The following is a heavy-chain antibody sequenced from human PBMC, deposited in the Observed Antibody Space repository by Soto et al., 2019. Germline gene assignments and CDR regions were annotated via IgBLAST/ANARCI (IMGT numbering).Heavy chain of an antibody. CDR1: GGTFSSYA. Sequence: GASVKVSCKASGGTFSSYAISWVRQAPGQGLEWMGGIIPIFGTANYAQKFQGRVTITADESTSTAYMELSSLRSEDTAVYYCARDEVVVTAYDAFDIWGQGTMVTVS. D-gene: IGHD2-21*02. V-gene: IGHV1-69*13. J-gene: IGHJ3*02. CDR2: IIPIFGTA. CDR3: ARDEVVVTAYDAFDI.